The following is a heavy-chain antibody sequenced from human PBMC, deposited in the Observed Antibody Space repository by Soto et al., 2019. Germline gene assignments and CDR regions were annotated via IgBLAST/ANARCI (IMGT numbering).Heavy chain of an antibody. CDR1: GFDFDSYT. V-gene: IGHV3-21*06. Sequence: EVQLAESGGGLVKPGGSLRLSCVASGFDFDSYTIHWVRQAPGKGLEWVSFMSSRGSYIFYADSVKGRFTISRDNAKSILYLQMNSLRAEDTAVYYCARDLGDYGDYLYYHYAMDVWGQGTTVIVSS. D-gene: IGHD4-17*01. CDR3: ARDLGDYGDYLYYHYAMDV. J-gene: IGHJ6*02. CDR2: MSSRGSYI.